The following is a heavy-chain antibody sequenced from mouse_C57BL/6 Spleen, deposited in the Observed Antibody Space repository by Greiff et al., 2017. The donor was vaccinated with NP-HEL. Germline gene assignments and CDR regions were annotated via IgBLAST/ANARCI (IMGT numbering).Heavy chain of an antibody. CDR1: GFSFNTYA. V-gene: IGHV10-1*01. CDR2: IRSKSNNYAT. J-gene: IGHJ4*01. CDR3: VRQGLSSYYYAMDY. D-gene: IGHD3-1*01. Sequence: EVQLVESGGGLVQPKGSLKLSCAASGFSFNTYAMNWVRQAPGKGLEWVARIRSKSNNYATYYADSVKDRFTISRDDSESMLYLQMNNLKTEDTAMYYCVRQGLSSYYYAMDYWGQGTSVTVSS.